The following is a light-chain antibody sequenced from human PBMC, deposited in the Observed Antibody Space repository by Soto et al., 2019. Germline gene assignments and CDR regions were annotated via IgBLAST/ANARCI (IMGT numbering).Light chain of an antibody. J-gene: IGLJ1*01. V-gene: IGLV2-14*01. Sequence: QSALTQPASVSGSPGQSITISCTGTSSDVGGYNYVSWYQQHPGKAPKLMIYDVSNRPSGVSNRFSGSKSGNTASLTISGLQAEDEADYYCSSYTSSSTSCVFGTGTTLTVL. CDR1: SSDVGGYNY. CDR2: DVS. CDR3: SSYTSSSTSCV.